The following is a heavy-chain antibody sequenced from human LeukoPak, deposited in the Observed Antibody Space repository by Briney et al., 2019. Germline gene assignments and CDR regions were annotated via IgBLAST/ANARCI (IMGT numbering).Heavy chain of an antibody. CDR1: GDSIINNDFY. J-gene: IGHJ4*02. V-gene: IGHV4-39*07. CDR2: IYYTGTA. Sequence: SETLSLTCSVSGDSIINNDFYWAWIRQPPGKGLEWIGSIYYTGTAYYNPSLKSRVTISVDTSKNQFSLNLNSVTAADTAVYYCASHSGGYAYWGQGTLVTVSS. CDR3: ASHSGGYAY. D-gene: IGHD5-12*01.